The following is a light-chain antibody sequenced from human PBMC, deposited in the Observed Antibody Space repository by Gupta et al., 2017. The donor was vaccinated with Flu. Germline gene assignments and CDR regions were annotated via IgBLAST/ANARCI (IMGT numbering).Light chain of an antibody. CDR1: QNISSY. CDR2: AAS. V-gene: IGKV1-39*01. CDR3: QQSYTTSWT. Sequence: DIQMTQSPSSLSASVGDRVTITCRASQNISSYLNWYQQKPGKAPKVLIYAASSLQSGVPSRFSGGGSGTDFTLTISSLQPEDFATYTCQQSYTTSWTFGQGTKVEIK. J-gene: IGKJ1*01.